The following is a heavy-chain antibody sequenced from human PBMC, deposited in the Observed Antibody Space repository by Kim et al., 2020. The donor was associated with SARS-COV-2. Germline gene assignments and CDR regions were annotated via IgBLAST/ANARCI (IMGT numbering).Heavy chain of an antibody. D-gene: IGHD1-26*01. Sequence: ASVKVSCKASGYTFTSYGISWMRQAPGQGLEWMGWISAYNGDTNYAQRLQDRVTMTTDTSTSTAYMELRSLRSDDTAVYYCARDQWELLHSGYYFDSWGQGTLVTVSS. CDR2: ISAYNGDT. CDR1: GYTFTSYG. J-gene: IGHJ4*02. V-gene: IGHV1-18*01. CDR3: ARDQWELLHSGYYFDS.